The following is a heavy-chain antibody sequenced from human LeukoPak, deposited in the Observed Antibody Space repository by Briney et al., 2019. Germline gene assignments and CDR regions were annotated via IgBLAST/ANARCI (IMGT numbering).Heavy chain of an antibody. D-gene: IGHD2-21*01. CDR2: ISGSGGST. J-gene: IGHJ4*02. Sequence: PGGSLRLSCAASGFTFSTYAMSWVRQAPGKGLEWVSVISGSGGSTYYADSVKGRFTISRDNSKNTLFLQTNSLRADDTALYYCAKCGHLGHYFDYWGQGILVTVSP. V-gene: IGHV3-23*01. CDR3: AKCGHLGHYFDY. CDR1: GFTFSTYA.